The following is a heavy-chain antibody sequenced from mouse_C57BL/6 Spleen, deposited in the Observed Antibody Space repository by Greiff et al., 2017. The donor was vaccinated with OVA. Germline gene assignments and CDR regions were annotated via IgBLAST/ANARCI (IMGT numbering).Heavy chain of an antibody. J-gene: IGHJ4*01. CDR3: ARHEDPPYGKGAMDY. Sequence: QVQLQQSGAELVKPGASVKLSCKASGYTFTEYTIHWVKQRSGQGLEWIGWFYPGSGSIKYNEKFKDKATLTADQSSSTAYMELSRLTSEDSAVYSGARHEDPPYGKGAMDYWGQGTSVTVSS. CDR2: FYPGSGSI. CDR1: GYTFTEYT. D-gene: IGHD2-1*01. V-gene: IGHV1-62-2*01.